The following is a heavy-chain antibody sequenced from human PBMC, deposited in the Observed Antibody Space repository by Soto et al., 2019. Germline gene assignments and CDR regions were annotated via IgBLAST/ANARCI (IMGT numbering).Heavy chain of an antibody. CDR2: INAGNGNT. V-gene: IGHV1-3*01. D-gene: IGHD1-26*01. CDR3: ARTGVSYRGPLDY. J-gene: IGHJ4*02. CDR1: GYTFTSYA. Sequence: QVQLVQSGAEVKKPGASVKVSCKASGYTFTSYAMHWVRQAPGQGLEWMGWINAGNGNTKYSQKFQGRVTITRDTSASTAYMELSSLRSEDTAVYYCARTGVSYRGPLDYWGQGTLVTVSS.